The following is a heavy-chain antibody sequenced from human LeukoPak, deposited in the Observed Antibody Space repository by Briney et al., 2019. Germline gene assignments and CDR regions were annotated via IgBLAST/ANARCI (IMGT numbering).Heavy chain of an antibody. CDR2: IKEDGSDK. V-gene: IGHV3-7*01. J-gene: IGHJ4*02. CDR1: GFTFSSYW. Sequence: GGSLRLSCAASGFTFSSYWMSWVRQAPGKGLEWVASIKEDGSDKYYVDSVKGRFTISRDNAKNSVYLQMNSLRAEDTAVYYCARDWGDGFDYWGQGTPVTVSS. CDR3: ARDWGDGFDY. D-gene: IGHD2-21*02.